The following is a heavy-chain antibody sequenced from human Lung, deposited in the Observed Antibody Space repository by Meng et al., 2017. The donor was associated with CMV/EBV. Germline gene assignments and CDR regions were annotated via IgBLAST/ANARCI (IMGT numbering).Heavy chain of an antibody. V-gene: IGHV3-7*04. CDR1: GFTSSDYY. CDR3: VRGSGREWFDP. Sequence: GGPWRSSCAASGFTSSDYYMSWIRQAPGKGLEGVASINQDGSEKHYMDSVKGRFTISRDNAKNALYLEMNSLRAEDTALYFCVRGSGREWFDPWGQGTLVTVSS. D-gene: IGHD2-15*01. J-gene: IGHJ5*02. CDR2: INQDGSEK.